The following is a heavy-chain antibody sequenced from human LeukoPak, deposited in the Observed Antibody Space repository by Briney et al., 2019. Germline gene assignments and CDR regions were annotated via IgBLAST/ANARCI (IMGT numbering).Heavy chain of an antibody. J-gene: IGHJ4*02. D-gene: IGHD1-1*01. Sequence: ASVTVTCKASGYTFTGYYMHWVRQAPGQGLEWMGWINPNSGGTNYAQKFQGRVTMTRDTSISTAYMELSRLRSDDTAVYYCARDLSLGAVQRLFGYAYWGQGTLVTVSS. CDR2: INPNSGGT. CDR3: ARDLSLGAVQRLFGYAY. CDR1: GYTFTGYY. V-gene: IGHV1-2*02.